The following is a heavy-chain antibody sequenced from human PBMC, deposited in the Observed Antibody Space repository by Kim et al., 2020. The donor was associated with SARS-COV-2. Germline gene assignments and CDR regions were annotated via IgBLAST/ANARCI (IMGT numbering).Heavy chain of an antibody. J-gene: IGHJ6*02. CDR3: AKDRMTTVIYYYYYGMDV. Sequence: GGSLRLSCAASGFTFSSYGMHWVRQAPGKGLEWVAVISYDGSNKYYADSVKGRFTISRDNSKNTLYLQMNSLRAEDTAVYYCAKDRMTTVIYYYYYGMDVWGQLTTVTFSS. CDR2: ISYDGSNK. V-gene: IGHV3-30*18. CDR1: GFTFSSYG. D-gene: IGHD4-17*01.